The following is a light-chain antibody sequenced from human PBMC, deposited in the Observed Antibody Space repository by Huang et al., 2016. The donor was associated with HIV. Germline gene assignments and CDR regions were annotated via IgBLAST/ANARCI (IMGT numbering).Light chain of an antibody. CDR1: EGVRSTY. CDR2: GAS. V-gene: IGKV3-20*01. J-gene: IGKJ1*01. CDR3: QQYGTSPWT. Sequence: EIVLTQSPGTLSLSPGEGATVSCRANEGVRSTYLAWYRQSGGQAPRLLIYGASNRATGIPDRFSGSGSGTDFTLTISRLEPEDFAVYYCQQYGTSPWTFGQGTKVGIK.